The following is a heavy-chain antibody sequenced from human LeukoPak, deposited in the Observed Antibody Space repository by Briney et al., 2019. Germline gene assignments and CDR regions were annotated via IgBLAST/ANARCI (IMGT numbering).Heavy chain of an antibody. D-gene: IGHD6-13*01. J-gene: IGHJ4*02. CDR3: ARLLRDSSSWYYFDY. V-gene: IGHV4-59*08. Sequence: SETLSLTCTVSGGSISSYYWSWIRQPPGKGLEWIGYIYYSGSTNYNPSLKSRVTISVDTSKNQFSLKLSSVTAADTAVYYCARLLRDSSSWYYFDYWGQGTLVTVSS. CDR1: GGSISSYY. CDR2: IYYSGST.